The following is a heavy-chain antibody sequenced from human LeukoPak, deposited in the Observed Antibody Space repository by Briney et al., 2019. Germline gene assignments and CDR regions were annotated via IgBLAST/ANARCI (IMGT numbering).Heavy chain of an antibody. V-gene: IGHV3-7*01. J-gene: IGHJ4*02. Sequence: GSLILSCATSGFTFSSNWMSWVRHVPGRGLDWVANIKPDGSAQYYAASVKGRFTISRDNAKNSVYLQMNSLRAEDTAVYYCMRAMNYWGQGTLVTVSS. CDR3: MRAMNY. CDR1: GFTFSSNW. CDR2: IKPDGSAQ.